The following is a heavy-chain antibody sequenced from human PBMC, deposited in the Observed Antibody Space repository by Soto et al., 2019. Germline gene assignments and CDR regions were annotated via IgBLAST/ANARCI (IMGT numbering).Heavy chain of an antibody. D-gene: IGHD5-18*01. J-gene: IGHJ4*02. CDR3: ARVPDDTAMVPIVY. V-gene: IGHV1-69*01. Sequence: QVQLVQSGAGVKKPGSSVKVSGKASGGTFSSYAISWVRQAPGQGLEWMGGIIPSFGTANYAQKFQGRVTITADESTSTAYMELSSLRSEDTAVYYCARVPDDTAMVPIVYWGQGTLVTVSS. CDR2: IIPSFGTA. CDR1: GGTFSSYA.